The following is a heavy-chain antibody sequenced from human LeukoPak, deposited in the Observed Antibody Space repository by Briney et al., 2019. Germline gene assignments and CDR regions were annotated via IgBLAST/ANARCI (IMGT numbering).Heavy chain of an antibody. J-gene: IGHJ3*02. V-gene: IGHV1-8*01. CDR3: ARTKWDVKAFDI. CDR2: MNPNSGNT. D-gene: IGHD1-26*01. Sequence: GASVKVSCKASGYTFTSYDINWVRQATGQGLEWMGWMNPNSGNTGYAQKFQGRVTMTRDTSISTAYMELSRLRSDDTAFYYCARTKWDVKAFDIWGQGTMVTVSS. CDR1: GYTFTSYD.